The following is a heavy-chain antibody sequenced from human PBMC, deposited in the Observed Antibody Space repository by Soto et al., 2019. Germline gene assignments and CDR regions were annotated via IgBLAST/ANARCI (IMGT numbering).Heavy chain of an antibody. J-gene: IGHJ6*02. V-gene: IGHV3-74*01. CDR3: ARDRSPGGSYYRYYGMDV. Sequence: GGSLRLSCAASGFTFSSYWMHWVRQAPGKGLVWVSRINSDGSSTSYADSVKGRFTISRDNAKNTLYLQMNSLRAEDTAVYYCARDRSPGGSYYRYYGMDVWGQGTTVTVSS. CDR1: GFTFSSYW. D-gene: IGHD1-26*01. CDR2: INSDGSST.